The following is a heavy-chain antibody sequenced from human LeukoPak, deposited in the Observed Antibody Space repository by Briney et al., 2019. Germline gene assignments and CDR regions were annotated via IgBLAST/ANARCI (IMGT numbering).Heavy chain of an antibody. V-gene: IGHV1-18*01. CDR3: ASNVLGGLSTTVTYYFDY. J-gene: IGHJ4*02. D-gene: IGHD4-17*01. Sequence: GASVKVSCKASGYTFTSYGISWVRQAPGQGLEWMGWISAYNGNTNYAQKLQGRVTMTTDTSTSTAYMELRSLRSDDTAVYYYASNVLGGLSTTVTYYFDYWGQGTLVTVSS. CDR1: GYTFTSYG. CDR2: ISAYNGNT.